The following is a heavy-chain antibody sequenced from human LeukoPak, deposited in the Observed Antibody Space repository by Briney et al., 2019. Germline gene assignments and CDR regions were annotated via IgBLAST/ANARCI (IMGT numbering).Heavy chain of an antibody. CDR1: GGSISSLNL. D-gene: IGHD2-15*01. CDR3: ARGYCSGGSCGYFDY. Sequence: PSGTLSLTCIVSGGSISSLNLWSWLRQPPGKGLQWIGEMYLGGTTNFNPSLKSRVTILIDKSKNQLSLQLTSVTAADTAVYYCARGYCSGGSCGYFDYWGQGTLVTVSS. V-gene: IGHV4-4*02. CDR2: MYLGGTT. J-gene: IGHJ4*02.